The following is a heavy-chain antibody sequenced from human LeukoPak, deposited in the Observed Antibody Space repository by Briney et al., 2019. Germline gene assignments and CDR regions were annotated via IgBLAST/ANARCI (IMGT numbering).Heavy chain of an antibody. D-gene: IGHD2-2*01. CDR2: IYHSGST. J-gene: IGHJ3*02. Sequence: SETLSLTCTVSGYSISSGYYWGWIRQPPGKGLEWIGSIYHSGSTYYNPSLKSRVTISVDTSKNQFSLKLSSVTAADTAVYYCARTIVPAANDAFDIWGQGTTVTVSP. CDR1: GYSISSGYY. CDR3: ARTIVPAANDAFDI. V-gene: IGHV4-38-2*02.